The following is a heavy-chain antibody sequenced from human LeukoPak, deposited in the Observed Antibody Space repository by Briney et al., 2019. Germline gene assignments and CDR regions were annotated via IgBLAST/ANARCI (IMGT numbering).Heavy chain of an antibody. V-gene: IGHV4-39*07. Sequence: SETLSLTCTVSGGSISSGSYYWSWIRQPPGKGLEWIGEINHSGSTNYNPPLKSRVTISVDTSKNQFSLKLSSVTAADTAVYYCARGRLVVVPAAPRLDYWGQGTLVTVSS. CDR2: INHSGST. CDR1: GGSISSGSYY. J-gene: IGHJ4*02. CDR3: ARGRLVVVPAAPRLDY. D-gene: IGHD2-2*01.